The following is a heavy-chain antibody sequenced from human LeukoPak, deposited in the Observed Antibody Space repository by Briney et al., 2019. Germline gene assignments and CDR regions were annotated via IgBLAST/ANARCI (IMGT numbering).Heavy chain of an antibody. CDR1: GGSISSGGYY. Sequence: PSQTLSLTCTVSGGSISSGGYYWSWIRQHPGKGLEWLGYIYYSGSTYYNPSPESRVTISVDTSKNQFSLKLSSVTAADTAVYYCARGSELDILTDSYYFDYWGQGTLVTVSS. J-gene: IGHJ4*02. CDR2: IYYSGST. D-gene: IGHD3-9*01. V-gene: IGHV4-31*03. CDR3: ARGSELDILTDSYYFDY.